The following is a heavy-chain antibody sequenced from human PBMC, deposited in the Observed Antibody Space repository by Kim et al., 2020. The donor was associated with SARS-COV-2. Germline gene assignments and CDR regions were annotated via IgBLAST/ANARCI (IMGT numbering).Heavy chain of an antibody. V-gene: IGHV3-23*01. Sequence: GGSLRLSCSASGFTFSNYLLNWVRQAPGKGLEWVSDIKGGGGNTFYADSVKGRFTISRDNPKNTLYLQMNSLRAEDTAIYYCAKSQASYFNDALDVWGRGTMVTVSS. CDR2: IKGGGGNT. CDR1: GFTFSNYL. J-gene: IGHJ3*01. D-gene: IGHD3-10*01. CDR3: AKSQASYFNDALDV.